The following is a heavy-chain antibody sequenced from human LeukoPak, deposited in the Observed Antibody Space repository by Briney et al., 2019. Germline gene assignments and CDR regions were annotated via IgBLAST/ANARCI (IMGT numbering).Heavy chain of an antibody. CDR2: INAGNGNT. CDR1: GYTFTSYA. J-gene: IGHJ4*02. Sequence: ASVKVSCKASGYTFTSYAMHWVRQAPGQRLEWMGWINAGNGNTKYSQEFQGRVTITRDTSASTAYMELSSLRSEDMAVYYCARDLEYCSGGSCYPAGIDYWGQGTLVTVSS. D-gene: IGHD2-15*01. CDR3: ARDLEYCSGGSCYPAGIDY. V-gene: IGHV1-3*03.